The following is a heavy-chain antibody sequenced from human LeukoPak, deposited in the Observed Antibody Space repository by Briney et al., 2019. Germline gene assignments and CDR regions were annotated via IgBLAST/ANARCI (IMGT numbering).Heavy chain of an antibody. J-gene: IGHJ6*03. CDR3: ARGTMVRGALSYYYYMDV. Sequence: GGSLRLSCAASGFIFSNYGMHWVRQAPGKGLEWVAFIRYDGNIKYYADSVKGRFTISRDKSKNTLFLQMNSLGAEDTAVYYCARGTMVRGALSYYYYMDVWGKGTTVTISS. CDR1: GFIFSNYG. V-gene: IGHV3-30*02. D-gene: IGHD3-10*01. CDR2: IRYDGNIK.